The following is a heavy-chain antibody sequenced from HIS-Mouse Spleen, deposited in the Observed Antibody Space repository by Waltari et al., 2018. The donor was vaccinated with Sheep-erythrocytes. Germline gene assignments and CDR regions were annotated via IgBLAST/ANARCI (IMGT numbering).Heavy chain of an antibody. CDR1: GFTFSSYS. D-gene: IGHD4-17*01. CDR2: ISSSSSYI. CDR3: ARVAAVTTYYFDY. V-gene: IGHV3-21*01. J-gene: IGHJ4*02. Sequence: EVQLVESGGGLVKPGGYLRLYCAASGFTFSSYSMNWVRQAPGKGLEWVSSISSSSSYIYYADSVKGRFTISRDNAKNSLYLQMNSMRAEDTAVYYCARVAAVTTYYFDYWGQGTLVTVSS.